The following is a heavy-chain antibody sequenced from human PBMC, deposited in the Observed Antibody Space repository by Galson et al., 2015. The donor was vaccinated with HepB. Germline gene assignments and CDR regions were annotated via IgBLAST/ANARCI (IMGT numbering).Heavy chain of an antibody. D-gene: IGHD3-16*01. CDR2: IYYTGIT. V-gene: IGHV4-59*11. J-gene: IGHJ5*02. CDR1: GDSINSHF. Sequence: SETLSLTCTVSGDSINSHFWSWIRQPPGKGLEWVGYIYYTGITNYNPSLKSRVTISLDTSKSQFSLKLNSVTAADTAVYYCARDNSHGHDSWGQGTLVTVSS. CDR3: ARDNSHGHDS.